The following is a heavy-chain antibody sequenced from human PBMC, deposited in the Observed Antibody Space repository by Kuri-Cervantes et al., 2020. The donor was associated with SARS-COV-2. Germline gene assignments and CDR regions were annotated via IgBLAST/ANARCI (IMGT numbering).Heavy chain of an antibody. CDR3: AKGRRGLEGDIVVVPASD. D-gene: IGHD2-2*01. J-gene: IGHJ4*02. V-gene: IGHV3-23*01. CDR2: ISGSGGST. Sequence: GESLKISCAASGFTFSNYAMSWVRQAPGKGLEWVSAISGSGGSTYYADSVKGRFTISRDNSKNTLYLQMNSLRAEDTAVYYCAKGRRGLEGDIVVVPASDWGQGTLVTVSS. CDR1: GFTFSNYA.